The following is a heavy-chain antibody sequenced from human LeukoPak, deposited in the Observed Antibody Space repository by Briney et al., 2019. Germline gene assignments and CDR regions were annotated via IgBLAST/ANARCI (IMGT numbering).Heavy chain of an antibody. J-gene: IGHJ4*02. Sequence: SETLSLTCTVSGGSISSGYYWGWIRQPPGKGLEWIGSIYRNGNTYYNPSLKSRVTMSVDTSNNQFSLKLSSVTATDTAMYYCARRWLNYYFDYWGQGTLVTVSS. CDR1: GGSISSGYY. CDR2: IYRNGNT. V-gene: IGHV4-38-2*02. D-gene: IGHD5-24*01. CDR3: ARRWLNYYFDY.